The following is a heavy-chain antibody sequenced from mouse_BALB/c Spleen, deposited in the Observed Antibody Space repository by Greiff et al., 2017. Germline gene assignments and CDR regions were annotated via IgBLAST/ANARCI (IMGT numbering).Heavy chain of an antibody. CDR1: GFSLTSYG. J-gene: IGHJ1*01. CDR2: IGAGGST. D-gene: IGHD2-3*01. CDR3: DRGGGLLRYWYFDV. V-gene: IGHV2-9*02. Sequence: VQLVEPGPGLVAPSQSLSISCTASGFSLTSYGVHWVRQPPGKGLEWLGVIGAGGSTNYNSAHMYSQSIRKVNTKSQVFLKMISLQTDDTAMYYCDRGGGLLRYWYFDVWGEGTTVTVSS.